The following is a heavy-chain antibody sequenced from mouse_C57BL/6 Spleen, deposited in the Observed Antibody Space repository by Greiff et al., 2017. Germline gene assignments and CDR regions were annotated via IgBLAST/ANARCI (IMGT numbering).Heavy chain of an antibody. Sequence: VMLVESGPELVKPGASVKLSCKASGYTFTSYDINWVKQRPGQGLEWIGWIYPRDGSTKYNEKFKGKATLTVDTSSSTAYMELHSLTSEDSAVYFCARGDYSNYEDAMDYWGQGTSVTVSS. CDR3: ARGDYSNYEDAMDY. V-gene: IGHV1-85*01. J-gene: IGHJ4*01. CDR2: IYPRDGST. D-gene: IGHD2-5*01. CDR1: GYTFTSYD.